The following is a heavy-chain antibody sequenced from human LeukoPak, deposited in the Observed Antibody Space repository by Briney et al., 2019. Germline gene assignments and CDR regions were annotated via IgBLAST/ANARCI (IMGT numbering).Heavy chain of an antibody. Sequence: ASVKVSCKASGYTFTGYYMHWVRQAPGQGLEWMGWINPNSGGTNYAQKFQGRVTMTRDTSLSTAYMELSRLRSDDTAVYYCATGGGNGDYGSAIFFLFDYWGQGTLVTVSS. CDR1: GYTFTGYY. D-gene: IGHD4-17*01. CDR2: INPNSGGT. V-gene: IGHV1-2*02. J-gene: IGHJ4*02. CDR3: ATGGGNGDYGSAIFFLFDY.